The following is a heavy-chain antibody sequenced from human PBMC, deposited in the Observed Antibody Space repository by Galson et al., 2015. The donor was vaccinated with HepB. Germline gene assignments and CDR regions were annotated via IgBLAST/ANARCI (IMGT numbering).Heavy chain of an antibody. V-gene: IGHV1-2*02. CDR3: ARDYYDSSGPPAEYFQH. J-gene: IGHJ1*01. CDR1: GYTFIDYH. Sequence: SVKVSCKASGYTFIDYHAHWVRQAPGQGLEWMGWINPNSGGTNYAQKFQGKVTMTRDTSINTAYMELSRLRSDDTAVYYCARDYYDSSGPPAEYFQHWGQGTLVTVSS. CDR2: INPNSGGT. D-gene: IGHD3-22*01.